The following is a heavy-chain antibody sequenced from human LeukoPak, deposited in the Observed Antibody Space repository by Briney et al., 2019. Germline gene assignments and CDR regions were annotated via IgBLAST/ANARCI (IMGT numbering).Heavy chain of an antibody. CDR3: ARESYSSCWYKDY. D-gene: IGHD6-19*01. Sequence: TSEPLSLTCTLCGGSLSSYYGRGLRQPGEEAVEWIGRIYSSGSTNYKPSLKSRVTMSVDTSNNQFSLNLSSLTAADTAFYYCARESYSSCWYKDYWGQGILVTVSS. J-gene: IGHJ4*02. CDR1: GGSLSSYY. CDR2: IYSSGST. V-gene: IGHV4-4*07.